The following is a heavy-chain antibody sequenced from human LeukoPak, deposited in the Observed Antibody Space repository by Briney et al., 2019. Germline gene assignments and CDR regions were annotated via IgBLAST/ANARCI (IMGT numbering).Heavy chain of an antibody. J-gene: IGHJ4*02. D-gene: IGHD3-22*01. CDR3: ARSYYDSSDYYFAS. Sequence: SETLSLTCTVSGGSISSYYWSWIRQPPGKGLEWIGYIYYSGSTNYNPSLKSRVTISVDTSKNQFSLKLSSVTAADTAVYYCARSYYDSSDYYFASWGQGILVTVSS. CDR2: IYYSGST. V-gene: IGHV4-59*08. CDR1: GGSISSYY.